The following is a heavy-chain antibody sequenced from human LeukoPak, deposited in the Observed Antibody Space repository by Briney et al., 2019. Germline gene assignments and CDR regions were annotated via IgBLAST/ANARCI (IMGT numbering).Heavy chain of an antibody. J-gene: IGHJ4*02. CDR3: ARVPGHTGESYHFDY. CDR2: IYYSGST. CDR1: GGSISSGDYY. Sequence: SETLSLTCTVSGGSISSGDYYWSWIRQPPGKGLEWIGYIYYSGSTYYNPSLKSRVTISVDTSKNQFSLKLSSVTAADTAVYYCARVPGHTGESYHFDYWGQGTLVTVSS. V-gene: IGHV4-30-4*01. D-gene: IGHD1-26*01.